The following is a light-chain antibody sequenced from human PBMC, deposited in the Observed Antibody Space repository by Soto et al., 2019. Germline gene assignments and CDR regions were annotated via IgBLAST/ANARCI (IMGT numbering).Light chain of an antibody. CDR1: SRHSTYA. CDR3: QTWGSGIQV. V-gene: IGLV4-69*01. J-gene: IGLJ2*01. Sequence: QLVLTQSPSASASPGASVKHTCTLSSRHSTYAIAWHQHQADRGPRFLMKVNNDGTHIKGDGIPYRFSGSSSGAERYLTISSLQSEDEADYYCQTWGSGIQVFGGGTKLTVL. CDR2: VNNDGTH.